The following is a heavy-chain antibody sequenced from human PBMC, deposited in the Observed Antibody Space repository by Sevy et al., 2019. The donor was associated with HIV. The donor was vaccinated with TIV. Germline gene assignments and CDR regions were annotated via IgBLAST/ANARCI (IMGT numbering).Heavy chain of an antibody. CDR1: GFTFSDYY. Sequence: GGSLRLSCAASGFTFSDYYMSWIRQAPGKGLEWVSYISSSGSTIYYADSVKGRFTISRDNAKNSLYLQMNSLRAEDTAVYYCARVAVMSVGATNGYYAMDVWGQGITVTVSS. J-gene: IGHJ6*02. D-gene: IGHD1-26*01. CDR3: ARVAVMSVGATNGYYAMDV. V-gene: IGHV3-11*01. CDR2: ISSSGSTI.